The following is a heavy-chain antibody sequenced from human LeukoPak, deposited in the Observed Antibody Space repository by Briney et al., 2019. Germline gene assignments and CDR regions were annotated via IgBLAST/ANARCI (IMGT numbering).Heavy chain of an antibody. Sequence: GGSLRLFCAASGFTFSSYAMHWVRQAPGKGLEWVAVISYDGSNRYYADSVKGRFTISRDNSKNTLYLQMNSLRAEDTAVYYCAKDSTYYDFWSGYGKGDYFDYWGQGTLVTVSS. D-gene: IGHD3-3*01. CDR1: GFTFSSYA. CDR2: ISYDGSNR. V-gene: IGHV3-30-3*01. CDR3: AKDSTYYDFWSGYGKGDYFDY. J-gene: IGHJ4*02.